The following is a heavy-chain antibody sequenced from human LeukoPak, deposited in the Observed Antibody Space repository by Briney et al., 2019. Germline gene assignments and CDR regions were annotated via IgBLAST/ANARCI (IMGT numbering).Heavy chain of an antibody. D-gene: IGHD3-22*01. CDR3: ARKSSHHYYYYDSRRYFDY. Sequence: SETLSPTCTVSGGSISSSSYYWSWIRQPPGKGLEWIGEINHSGSTNYNPSLKSRVTISVDTSKNQFSLKLSSVTAADTAVYYCARKSSHHYYYYDSRRYFDYWGQGTLVTVSS. V-gene: IGHV4-39*07. CDR2: INHSGST. CDR1: GGSISSSSYY. J-gene: IGHJ4*02.